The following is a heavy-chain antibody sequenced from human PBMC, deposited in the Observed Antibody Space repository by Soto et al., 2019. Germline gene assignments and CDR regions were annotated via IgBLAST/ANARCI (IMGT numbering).Heavy chain of an antibody. D-gene: IGHD2-15*01. CDR2: ISGSGGST. Sequence: EVQLLESGGGLVQPGGSLRLSCAASGFTFGNYAMTWVRQAPGKGLEWVSTISGSGGSTYYADSVKGRFTISRDNSKSIMYLQMNALRAEDTAVYYCAKCSASNCRKEYFQYGGQGTLVTVCS. V-gene: IGHV3-23*01. CDR1: GFTFGNYA. CDR3: AKCSASNCRKEYFQY. J-gene: IGHJ1*01.